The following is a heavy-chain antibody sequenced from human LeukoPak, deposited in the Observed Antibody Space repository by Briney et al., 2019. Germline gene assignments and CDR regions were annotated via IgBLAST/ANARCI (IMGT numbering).Heavy chain of an antibody. CDR2: MYNSGST. J-gene: IGHJ4*02. D-gene: IGHD4-17*01. V-gene: IGHV4-59*01. Sequence: PSETLSLTCTVSGGSISGSYWSWIRQPPGKGLEWIAYMYNSGSTNYNPSLKSRVTISIDTSKNQFSLRLSSLTAADTAIYYCARGIESYGDYGYWGQGILVTVSS. CDR3: ARGIESYGDYGY. CDR1: GGSISGSY.